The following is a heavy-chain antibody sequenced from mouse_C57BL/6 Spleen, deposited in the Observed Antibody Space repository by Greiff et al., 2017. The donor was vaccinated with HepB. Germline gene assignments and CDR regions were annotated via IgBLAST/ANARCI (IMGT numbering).Heavy chain of an antibody. CDR2: INPGSGGT. V-gene: IGHV1-54*01. Sequence: VQLQQSGAELVRPGTSVKVSCKASGYAFTNYLIEWVKQRPGQGLEWIGVINPGSGGTNYNEKFKGKATLTADKSSSTAYMQLSSLTSEDAAVYVCARGGGRYFDVWGKGTTVTVSS. CDR3: ARGGGRYFDV. CDR1: GYAFTNYL. J-gene: IGHJ1*03.